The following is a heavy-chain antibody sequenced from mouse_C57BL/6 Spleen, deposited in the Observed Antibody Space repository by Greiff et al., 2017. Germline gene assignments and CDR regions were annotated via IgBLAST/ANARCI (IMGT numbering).Heavy chain of an antibody. J-gene: IGHJ4*01. CDR2: IYPYNGVS. Sequence: EVKLQESGPELVKPGASVKISCKASGYSFTGYYMHWVKQSHGNILDWIGYIYPYNGVSSYNQKFKGKATLTVDKSSSTAYMELRSLTSEDSAVYYCARRSYYDYDGYAMDYWGQGTSVTVSS. CDR1: GYSFTGYY. V-gene: IGHV1-31*01. D-gene: IGHD2-4*01. CDR3: ARRSYYDYDGYAMDY.